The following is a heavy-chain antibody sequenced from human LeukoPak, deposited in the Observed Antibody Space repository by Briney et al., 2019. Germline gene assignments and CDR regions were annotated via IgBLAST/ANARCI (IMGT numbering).Heavy chain of an antibody. J-gene: IGHJ4*02. D-gene: IGHD6-19*01. CDR3: ARGPQWLNY. CDR1: GDSVSSDSAT. V-gene: IGHV6-1*01. Sequence: SQTLSLTCAISGDSVSSDSATWNWIRQSPSKGLEWLGRTYYRSKWYSAYAVSVKSRISINSDTSKNQFSLQLNSVTPEDTAIYYCARGPQWLNYWGQGTLVTVSS. CDR2: TYYRSKWYS.